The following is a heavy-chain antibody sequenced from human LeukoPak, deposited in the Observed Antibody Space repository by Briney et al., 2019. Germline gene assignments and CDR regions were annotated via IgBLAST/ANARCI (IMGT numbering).Heavy chain of an antibody. J-gene: IGHJ4*02. V-gene: IGHV3-23*01. CDR2: ISGSGGST. CDR1: GFTFSSYW. CDR3: ARVGIQLCVDY. D-gene: IGHD5-18*01. Sequence: GGSLRLSCAASGFTFSSYWMSWVRQAPGKGLEWVSAISGSGGSTYYADSVKGRFTISRDNAKNSLYLQMNSLRAEDTAVYYCARVGIQLCVDYWGQGTLVTVSS.